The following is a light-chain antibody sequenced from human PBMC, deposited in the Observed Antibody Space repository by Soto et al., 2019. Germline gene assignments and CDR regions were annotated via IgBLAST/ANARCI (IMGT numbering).Light chain of an antibody. CDR1: QTISSY. V-gene: IGKV1-39*01. Sequence: DIQMTQSPSSLSASVGDRVTITCRASQTISSYLNWYQQKPGKAPKLLIYAASSLQSGVPSRFRGSGSGTDFTLIISRLQPDDFATYYCQQSHNIPYSFGHGTKLDIK. CDR3: QQSHNIPYS. CDR2: AAS. J-gene: IGKJ2*01.